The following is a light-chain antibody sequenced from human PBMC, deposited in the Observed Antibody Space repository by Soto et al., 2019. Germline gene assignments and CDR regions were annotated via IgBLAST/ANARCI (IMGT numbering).Light chain of an antibody. V-gene: IGKV2D-29*02. Sequence: DVVMTQTPLSLSVAPGQPASISCKSSQSLLHITGETFLFWYLQKPGQSPQLLIYEVSTRVSGVPDRFSGSGSGTDFTLEISRVENDDVGIYFCMQSTQLPPTLGQGPRLEIK. CDR1: QSLLHITGETF. CDR3: MQSTQLPPT. J-gene: IGKJ5*01. CDR2: EVS.